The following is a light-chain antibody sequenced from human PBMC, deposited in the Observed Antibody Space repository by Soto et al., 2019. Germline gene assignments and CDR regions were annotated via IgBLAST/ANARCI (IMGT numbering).Light chain of an antibody. J-gene: IGKJ1*01. CDR3: QQYDSFSVT. CDR2: KAS. V-gene: IGKV1-5*03. Sequence: DIQLTQSPSTLSASFGDRVTITGRASQSIMTWLAWYQQKPGKAPNLLIYKASDLDVGVPSRFSGSGSATEFTLTISSLQPDDFATYYCQQYDSFSVTFGQGTKVDI. CDR1: QSIMTW.